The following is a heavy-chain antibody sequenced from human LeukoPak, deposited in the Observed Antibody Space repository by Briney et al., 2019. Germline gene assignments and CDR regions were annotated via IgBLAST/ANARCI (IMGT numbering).Heavy chain of an antibody. Sequence: PSGTLSLTCAVSSGSIFSSNWWSWVRQPPGKGLEWIGQIFHSGSTSYSPSLKSRVTISVDKSMNQFSLRLTSVTAADTAVYYCARSPTKRVPEDYWGQGTLVTVSS. V-gene: IGHV4-4*02. J-gene: IGHJ4*02. CDR3: ARSPTKRVPEDY. D-gene: IGHD2-2*01. CDR2: IFHSGST. CDR1: SGSIFSSNW.